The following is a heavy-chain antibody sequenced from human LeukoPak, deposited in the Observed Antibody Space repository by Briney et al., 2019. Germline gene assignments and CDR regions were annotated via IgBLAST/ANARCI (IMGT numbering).Heavy chain of an antibody. CDR2: IRSKSDGGTT. D-gene: IGHD2-15*01. CDR1: GITLSNYG. J-gene: IGHJ4*02. Sequence: GGSLRLSCTVSGITLSNYGMSWVRQAPGKGLELVGRIRSKSDGGTTDYAAPVKGRFTISRDDSTNTLYLQMTSLKTDDTALYYCASDVPENAAQIDYWGQGTLVTVSS. CDR3: ASDVPENAAQIDY. V-gene: IGHV3-15*01.